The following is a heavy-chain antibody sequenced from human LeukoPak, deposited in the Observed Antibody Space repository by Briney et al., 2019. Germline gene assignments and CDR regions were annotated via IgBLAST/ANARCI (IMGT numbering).Heavy chain of an antibody. CDR1: GFTFSSYG. J-gene: IGHJ3*02. CDR2: ISGSGGST. CDR3: AKDYVLLWFGEVDAFDI. V-gene: IGHV3-23*01. D-gene: IGHD3-10*01. Sequence: PGGSLRLSCAASGFTFSSYGMSWVRQAPGKWLEWVSAISGSGGSTYYADSVKGRFTISRDNSKNTLYLQMNSLRAEDTAVYYCAKDYVLLWFGEVDAFDIWGQGTMLTVSS.